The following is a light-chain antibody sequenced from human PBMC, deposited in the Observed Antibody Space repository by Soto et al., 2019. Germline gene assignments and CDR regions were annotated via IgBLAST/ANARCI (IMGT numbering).Light chain of an antibody. CDR2: TND. Sequence: QSVLTQPPSASRTPGQTVTISCSESSSNIGTSSVHWYKHLPGTAPKPLIYTNDQRPSGVPDRFSGSKSGTSASLAISGLQSEDEADYYCAVWDDSLNGHVFGAGTKVTVL. V-gene: IGLV1-44*01. CDR3: AVWDDSLNGHV. J-gene: IGLJ1*01. CDR1: SSNIGTSS.